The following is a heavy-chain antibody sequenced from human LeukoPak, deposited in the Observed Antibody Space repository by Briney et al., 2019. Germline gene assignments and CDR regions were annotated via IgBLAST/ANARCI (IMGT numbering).Heavy chain of an antibody. CDR1: GGSISSFY. CDR2: IYYSGST. Sequence: PSETLSLTCTVFGGSISSFYWSWIRQPPGKGLEWIGYIYYSGSTNYNPSLKSRVTMSVDTSKKQFSLKLSSVTAADTAVYYCAREPITVASMGMDVWGQGTTVTVSS. D-gene: IGHD6-19*01. CDR3: AREPITVASMGMDV. V-gene: IGHV4-59*12. J-gene: IGHJ6*02.